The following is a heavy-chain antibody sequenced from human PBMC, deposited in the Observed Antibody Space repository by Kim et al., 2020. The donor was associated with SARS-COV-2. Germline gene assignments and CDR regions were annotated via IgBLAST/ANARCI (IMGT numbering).Heavy chain of an antibody. CDR3: AKEEGSYYFDY. Sequence: GGSLRLSCAASGFTFSSYGMHWVRQAPGKGLEWVAVISYDGSNKYYADSVKGRFTISRDNSKNTLYLQMNSLRAEDTAVYYCAKEEGSYYFDYWGQGTLVTVYS. CDR2: ISYDGSNK. D-gene: IGHD1-26*01. V-gene: IGHV3-30*18. J-gene: IGHJ4*02. CDR1: GFTFSSYG.